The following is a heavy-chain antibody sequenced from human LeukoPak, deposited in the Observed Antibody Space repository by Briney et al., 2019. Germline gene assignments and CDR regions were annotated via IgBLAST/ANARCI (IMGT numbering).Heavy chain of an antibody. CDR1: GITFSNAW. D-gene: IGHD3-3*01. J-gene: IGHJ5*02. CDR3: AKDGSYRYYDFWSGYYTEWFDP. CDR2: ISYDGSNK. V-gene: IGHV3-30*18. Sequence: PGGSLRLSCAASGITFSNAWMTWVRQAPGKGLEWVAVISYDGSNKYYADSVKGRFTISRDNSKNALYLQMNSLRAEDTAVYYCAKDGSYRYYDFWSGYYTEWFDPWGQGTLVTVSS.